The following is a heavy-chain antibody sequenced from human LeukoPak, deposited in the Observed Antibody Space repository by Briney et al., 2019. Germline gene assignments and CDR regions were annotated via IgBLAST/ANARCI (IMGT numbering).Heavy chain of an antibody. CDR1: GFTFSDYY. Sequence: GGSLGLSCAASGFTFSDYYMSWIRQAPGKGLEWVSYISSSGSTIYYADSVKGRFTISRDNAKNSLYLQMNSLRAEDTAVYYCARDGDDFWSGYSEGYYYMDVWGKGTTVTVSS. J-gene: IGHJ6*03. V-gene: IGHV3-11*04. CDR3: ARDGDDFWSGYSEGYYYMDV. D-gene: IGHD3-3*01. CDR2: ISSSGSTI.